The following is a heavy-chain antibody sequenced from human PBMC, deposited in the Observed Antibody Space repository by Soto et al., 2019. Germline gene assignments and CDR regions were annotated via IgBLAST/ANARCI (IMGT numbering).Heavy chain of an antibody. D-gene: IGHD3-22*01. V-gene: IGHV3-74*01. J-gene: IGHJ4*02. CDR1: GFTFSSYW. Sequence: PVGSLRLSCAASGFTFSSYWMHWVRQAPGKGLVWVSRINSDGSSTSYADSVKGRFTISRDNAKNTLYLQMNSLRAEDTAVYYCARGATYYYDSSGYYYPQCFDYWGQGTLVTVSS. CDR2: INSDGSST. CDR3: ARGATYYYDSSGYYYPQCFDY.